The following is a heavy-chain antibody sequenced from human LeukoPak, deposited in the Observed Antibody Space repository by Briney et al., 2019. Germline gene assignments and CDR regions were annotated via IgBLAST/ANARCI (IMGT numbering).Heavy chain of an antibody. J-gene: IGHJ4*02. V-gene: IGHV3-33*06. Sequence: GGSLRLSCAASGFIFSSFGMHWVRQAPGKGLEWVAVIWFDGRNKFYADSVKGRFNISRDNSKNTLFLQMNNLRAEDTAVYYCAKANDFYGSGSYPHWGQGTLVTASS. CDR1: GFIFSSFG. CDR3: AKANDFYGSGSYPH. CDR2: IWFDGRNK. D-gene: IGHD3-10*01.